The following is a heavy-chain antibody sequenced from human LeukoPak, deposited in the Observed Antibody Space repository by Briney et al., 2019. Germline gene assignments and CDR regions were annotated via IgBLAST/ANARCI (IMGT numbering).Heavy chain of an antibody. CDR1: GYTLTELS. D-gene: IGHD1-7*01. CDR2: IIPIFGTA. CDR3: ARVVYRVELRSWFDP. Sequence: ASVKVSCKVSGYTLTELSMHWVRQAPGKGLEWMGGIIPIFGTANYAQKFQGRVTITTDESTSTAYMELSSLRSEDTAVYYCARVVYRVELRSWFDPWGQGTLVTVSS. V-gene: IGHV1-69*05. J-gene: IGHJ5*02.